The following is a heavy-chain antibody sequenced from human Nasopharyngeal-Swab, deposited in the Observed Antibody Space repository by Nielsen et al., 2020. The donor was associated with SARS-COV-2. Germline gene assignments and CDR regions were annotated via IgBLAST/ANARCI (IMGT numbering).Heavy chain of an antibody. CDR3: ASSGYSSGCNL. J-gene: IGHJ2*01. Sequence: GGSLRLSCATSGFIFSTYRMNWVRQAPGKGLEWVSSISSTNNYIYYADSVKGRFTISRDNAKSSLYLQMNSLRAADTAVYYCASSGYSSGCNLWGRGTLVTVSS. CDR1: GFIFSTYR. D-gene: IGHD6-19*01. V-gene: IGHV3-21*01. CDR2: ISSTNNYI.